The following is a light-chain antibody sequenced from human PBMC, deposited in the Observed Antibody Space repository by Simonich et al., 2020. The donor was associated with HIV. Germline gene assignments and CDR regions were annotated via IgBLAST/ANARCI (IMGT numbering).Light chain of an antibody. CDR2: GAS. CDR1: QGVSSN. Sequence: EIVMTQSPATLSVSPGERATLSCRASQGVSSNLAWYKQKPGKTPRLLIYGASTRATGIPARFSGSGSGTDFTLTISSLQSEDFAVYYCQQYNNWPPLTFGGGTKVEIK. V-gene: IGKV3-15*01. J-gene: IGKJ4*01. CDR3: QQYNNWPPLT.